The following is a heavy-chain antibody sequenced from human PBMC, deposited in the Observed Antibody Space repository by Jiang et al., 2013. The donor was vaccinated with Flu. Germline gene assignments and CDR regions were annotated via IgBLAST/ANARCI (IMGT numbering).Heavy chain of an antibody. V-gene: IGHV3-23*04. CDR1: GFTFSSYA. CDR2: ISGSGGST. CDR3: AKDSSMIVVAYPPFDY. D-gene: IGHD3-22*01. Sequence: LVESGGGVVQPGTSLRLSCTASGFTFSSYAMSWVRQAPGKGLEWVSAISGSGGSTYYADSVKGRFTISRDNSKNTLYLQMNSLRAEDTAVYYCAKDSSMIVVAYPPFDYWGQGTLVTVSS. J-gene: IGHJ4*02.